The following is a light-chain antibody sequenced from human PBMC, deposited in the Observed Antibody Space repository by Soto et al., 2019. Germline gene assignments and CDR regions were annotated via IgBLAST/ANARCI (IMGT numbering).Light chain of an antibody. Sequence: SVLTQPASVSGSPGQSITISCTGFSSDVGGYNLVSWYQQHPGKAPKLMIYEVTKRPSGVSDRFSGSKSGYTASLTISGLQAEDETDYYCSSYTSSSTYVFGTGTKVTVL. CDR3: SSYTSSSTYV. CDR1: SSDVGGYNL. J-gene: IGLJ1*01. V-gene: IGLV2-14*02. CDR2: EVT.